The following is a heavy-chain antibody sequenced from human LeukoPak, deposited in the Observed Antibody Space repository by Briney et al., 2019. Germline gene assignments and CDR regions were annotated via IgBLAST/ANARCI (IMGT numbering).Heavy chain of an antibody. Sequence: ASVKVSCKASGYTFTSYGISWVRQAPGQGLEWMGWISAYNGNTNYAQKLQGRVTMTTDTSTSTAYMELRSLRSDDTAVYYCARAAYGHSYYYYMDVWGKGTTVTVSS. D-gene: IGHD4-17*01. CDR1: GYTFTSYG. CDR2: ISAYNGNT. CDR3: ARAAYGHSYYYYMDV. V-gene: IGHV1-18*01. J-gene: IGHJ6*03.